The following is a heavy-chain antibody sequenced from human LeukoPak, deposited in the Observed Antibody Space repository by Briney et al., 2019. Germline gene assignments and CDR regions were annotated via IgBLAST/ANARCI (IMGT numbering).Heavy chain of an antibody. J-gene: IGHJ4*02. V-gene: IGHV3-21*01. D-gene: IGHD3-9*01. CDR2: ISSSSSYI. CDR3: ARGWYYDILTGYYNFDY. CDR1: GFTFSSYS. Sequence: GGSLRLSCEASGFTFSSYSMNWVRQAPGKGLEWASSISSSSSYIYYADSVKGRFTISRDNAKNSLYLQMNSLRAEDTAVYYCARGWYYDILTGYYNFDYWGQGTLVTVSS.